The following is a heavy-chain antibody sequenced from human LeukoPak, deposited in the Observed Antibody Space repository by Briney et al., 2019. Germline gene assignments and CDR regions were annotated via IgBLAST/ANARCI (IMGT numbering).Heavy chain of an antibody. CDR2: ISYDGSNK. CDR1: GFTFSSYG. CDR3: ARDRVGATDYFDY. J-gene: IGHJ4*02. V-gene: IGHV3-30*03. D-gene: IGHD1-26*01. Sequence: GGSLRLSCAASGFTFSSYGMHWVRQAPGKGLEWVAVISYDGSNKYYADSVKGRFTISRDNSKNTLYLQMNSLRAEGTAVYYCARDRVGATDYFDYWGQGTLVTVSS.